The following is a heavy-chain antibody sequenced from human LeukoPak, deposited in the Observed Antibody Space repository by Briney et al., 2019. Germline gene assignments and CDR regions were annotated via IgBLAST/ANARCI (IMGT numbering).Heavy chain of an antibody. J-gene: IGHJ4*02. CDR3: AEVDRIIGGGFDY. D-gene: IGHD2/OR15-2a*01. Sequence: PSETLSLTCTVSGGSISSGDSYWSWIRQPPGKGLEWIGYIYYSGSTYYNPSLKSRVTISVDTSKNQFSLRLSSVTAADTAVYYCAEVDRIIGGGFDYWGQGTLVTVSS. CDR1: GGSISSGDSY. V-gene: IGHV4-30-4*01. CDR2: IYYSGST.